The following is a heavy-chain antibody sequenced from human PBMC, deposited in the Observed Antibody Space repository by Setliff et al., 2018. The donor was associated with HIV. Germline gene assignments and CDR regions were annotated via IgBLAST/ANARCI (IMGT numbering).Heavy chain of an antibody. CDR1: GGSFSGYY. CDR2: INHSGST. D-gene: IGHD2-2*01. J-gene: IGHJ4*02. V-gene: IGHV4-34*01. Sequence: PSETLSLTCAVYGGSFSGYYWSWIRQSPEKRLEWIGEINHSGSTNYNPSLKSRVIMAVDTSKNQFSLKLSSVTAADTAVYYCPRTRGYCSGTNCYALRGPDYWGQGTLVTVSS. CDR3: PRTRGYCSGTNCYALRGPDY.